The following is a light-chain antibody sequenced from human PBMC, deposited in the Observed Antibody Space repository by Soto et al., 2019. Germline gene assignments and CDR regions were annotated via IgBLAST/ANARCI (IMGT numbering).Light chain of an antibody. J-gene: IGLJ2*01. CDR1: SSDVGGYPF. Sequence: QSVLTQPASVSGSPGQSITISCTGTSSDVGGYPFVSWYQQHPGKAPKLMIYEVSDRPSGVSNRFSGSKSGNTASLTISGLQAEDEADYYCSSYTGSSTVVFGGGTKLTVL. CDR2: EVS. V-gene: IGLV2-14*01. CDR3: SSYTGSSTVV.